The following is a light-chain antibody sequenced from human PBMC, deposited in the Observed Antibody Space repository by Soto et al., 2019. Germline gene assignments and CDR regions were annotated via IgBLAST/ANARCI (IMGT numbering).Light chain of an antibody. CDR2: STN. V-gene: IGLV8-61*01. CDR3: VLYMGSGIWV. Sequence: QTVVTQEPSFSVSPGRPVTLTCGLSSGSVSTSYYPSWYQQTPGQAPRTLIYSTNTRSSGVPDRFSGSILGNKAALTITGAQADDESDYYCVLYMGSGIWVFGGGTKLTLL. J-gene: IGLJ3*02. CDR1: SGSVSTSYY.